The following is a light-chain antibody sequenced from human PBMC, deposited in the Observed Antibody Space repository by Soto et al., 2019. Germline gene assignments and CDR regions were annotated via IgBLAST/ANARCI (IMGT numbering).Light chain of an antibody. CDR3: SSYAGSNNLV. CDR2: EVS. Sequence: QSALTQPPSASGSPRQSVTISCTGPSSDVGGYNYVSWYQQHPGKAPKLMIYEVSKRPSGVPDRFSGSKSGNTASLTVSGLQAEDEADYYCSSYAGSNNLVFGGGTKLTVL. CDR1: SSDVGGYNY. J-gene: IGLJ2*01. V-gene: IGLV2-8*01.